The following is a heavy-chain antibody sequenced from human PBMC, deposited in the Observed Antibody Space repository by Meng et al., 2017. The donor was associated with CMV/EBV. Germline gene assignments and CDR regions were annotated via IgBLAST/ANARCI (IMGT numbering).Heavy chain of an antibody. V-gene: IGHV1-8*01. CDR1: GYTFISYD. D-gene: IGHD3-3*01. J-gene: IGHJ4*02. CDR3: ASGGRGTYYDFWSGYSYFDY. CDR2: MNPNSGNT. Sequence: ASVKVSCKASGYTFISYDINWVRQATGQGLEWMGWMNPNSGNTGYAQKFQGRVTMTRNTSISTAYMELRSLRSDDTAVYYCASGGRGTYYDFWSGYSYFDYWGQGTLVTVSS.